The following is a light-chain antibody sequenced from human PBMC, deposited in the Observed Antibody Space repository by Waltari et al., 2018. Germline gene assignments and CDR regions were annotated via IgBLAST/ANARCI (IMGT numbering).Light chain of an antibody. CDR1: RLDVGGYSF. J-gene: IGLJ3*02. Sequence: QSALTQPASVSGSPGQSITISCTGTRLDVGGYSFLSRYQQHPGKSPKRMIYDVSKRPPGISNRFSGSKSGNTASLTSSGLQTEDEADYFCSTYTTSSALLFGGGTRLTVL. CDR3: STYTTSSALL. V-gene: IGLV2-14*03. CDR2: DVS.